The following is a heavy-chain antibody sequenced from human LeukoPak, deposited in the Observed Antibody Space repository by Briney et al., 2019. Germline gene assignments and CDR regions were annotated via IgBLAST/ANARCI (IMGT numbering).Heavy chain of an antibody. CDR3: ARGAYGGDDY. Sequence: GGSLRLSCATSGFTFRNYAVNWVRQAPGKGLEWISHISSSGVTIYYADSVKGRFTISRDNSKNTLYLQMNSLRAEDTAVYYCARGAYGGDDYWGQGTLVTVSS. J-gene: IGHJ4*02. CDR2: ISSSGVTI. CDR1: GFTFRNYA. D-gene: IGHD3-10*01. V-gene: IGHV3-48*03.